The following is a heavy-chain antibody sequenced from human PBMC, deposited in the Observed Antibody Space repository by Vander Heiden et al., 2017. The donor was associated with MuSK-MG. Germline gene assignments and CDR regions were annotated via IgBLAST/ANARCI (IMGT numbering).Heavy chain of an antibody. J-gene: IGHJ4*02. CDR2: INHSGST. D-gene: IGHD6-13*01. CDR1: GGSFSGYY. V-gene: IGHV4-34*01. Sequence: QVQLQQWAAGLLKPSETLSLTCAIYGGSFSGYYWSWIRQPPGKGLEWIGEINHSGSTNYNPSLKSRVTISVDTSKNQFSLKLISVTAADTAVYYCARGAPPSFGQQLDRYYFDYWGQGTLVTVSS. CDR3: ARGAPPSFGQQLDRYYFDY.